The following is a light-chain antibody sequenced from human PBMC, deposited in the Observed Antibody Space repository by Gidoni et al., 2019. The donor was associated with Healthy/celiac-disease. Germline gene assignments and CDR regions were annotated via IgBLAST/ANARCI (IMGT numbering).Light chain of an antibody. CDR2: SNN. CDR1: SSNIGSNT. CDR3: AAWDDSLNGWV. J-gene: IGLJ3*02. V-gene: IGLV1-44*01. Sequence: HSVLPQPPSASRTPGQRVTISCSGSSSNIGSNTVNWYQQLPGTAPKLLIYSNNQRPSGVPDRFSGSKSGTSASLAISGLQSEDEADYYCAAWDDSLNGWVFGGGTKLTVL.